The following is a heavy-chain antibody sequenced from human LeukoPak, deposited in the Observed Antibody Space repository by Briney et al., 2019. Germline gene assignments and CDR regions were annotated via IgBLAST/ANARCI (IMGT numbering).Heavy chain of an antibody. CDR1: GFTFSNYA. CDR2: ITSAGAP. J-gene: IGHJ3*01. D-gene: IGHD4-17*01. Sequence: GGSLRLSCAASGFTFSNYAVMWVRQAPGQGLEWVSAITSAGAPRYADSVKGRFTISRDNSKNTLYLQMNSLRAEDTAQYFCARDPNGDYIGAFEFWGQGIGVTVSS. V-gene: IGHV3-23*01. CDR3: ARDPNGDYIGAFEF.